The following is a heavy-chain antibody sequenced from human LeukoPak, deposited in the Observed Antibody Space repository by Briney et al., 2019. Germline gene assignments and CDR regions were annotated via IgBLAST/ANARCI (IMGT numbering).Heavy chain of an antibody. CDR1: GYSLSSGYY. J-gene: IGHJ4*02. CDR3: ASTAATIDFDY. Sequence: PSETLSLTCAVYGYSLSSGYYWGWIRPPPGKGLEWIGSIYHSGSTYYNPSLKSRVTISVDTSKNQLSLKLSSVTAADTAVYYCASTAATIDFDYWGQGTLVTVSS. CDR2: IYHSGST. D-gene: IGHD2-15*01. V-gene: IGHV4-38-2*01.